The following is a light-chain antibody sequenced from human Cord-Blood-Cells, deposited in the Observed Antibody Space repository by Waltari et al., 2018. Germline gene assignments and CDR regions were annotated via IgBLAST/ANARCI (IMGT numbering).Light chain of an antibody. J-gene: IGLJ1*01. CDR2: DVS. Sequence: QSALTQPASVSGSPGQSITISCTGTSSHVGGYNYVPWYLQHPGKAPKLMIYDVSNRPSGVSNRFSGSKSGNTASLTISGLQAEDEADYYCSSYTSSSTLVFGTGTKVTVL. CDR1: SSHVGGYNY. CDR3: SSYTSSSTLV. V-gene: IGLV2-14*01.